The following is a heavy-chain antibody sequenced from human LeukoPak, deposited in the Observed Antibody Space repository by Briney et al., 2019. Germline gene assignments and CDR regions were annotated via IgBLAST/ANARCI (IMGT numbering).Heavy chain of an antibody. CDR3: ARLGGTDASDI. CDR2: INHSGST. V-gene: IGHV4-34*01. J-gene: IGHJ3*02. Sequence: PSETLSLTCAVYGGSFSGYYWSWIRQPPGKGLEWIGEINHSGSTNYNPSLKSRVTISVDTSKNQFSLKLSSVTAADTAVYYCARLGGTDASDIWGQGTMVTVSS. D-gene: IGHD1-26*01. CDR1: GGSFSGYY.